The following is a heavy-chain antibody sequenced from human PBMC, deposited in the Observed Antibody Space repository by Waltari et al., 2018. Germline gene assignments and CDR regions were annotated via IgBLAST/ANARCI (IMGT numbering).Heavy chain of an antibody. CDR1: GGSISSYY. CDR2: IYYSVIT. Sequence: QVQLQESGPGLVKPSETLSLTCTVSGGSISSYYWSWIRQPPGQGLEWIGYIYYSVITDYNPSLNGGVTISVDTSKNQFSLKLSSVTAADTAVYYYARSLWFEDKGSLYYYYMDVWGKGTTVTISS. V-gene: IGHV4-59*01. CDR3: ARSLWFEDKGSLYYYYMDV. J-gene: IGHJ6*03. D-gene: IGHD3-10*01.